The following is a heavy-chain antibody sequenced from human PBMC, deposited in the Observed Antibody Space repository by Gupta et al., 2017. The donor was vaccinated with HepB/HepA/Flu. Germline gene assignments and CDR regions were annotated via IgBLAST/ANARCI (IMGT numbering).Heavy chain of an antibody. CDR2: INPNSGGT. D-gene: IGHD2-2*01. V-gene: IGHV1-2*02. CDR3: ARVGTSWGGPGPVNWFDP. J-gene: IGHJ5*02. Sequence: QVQLVQSGAEVKKPGASVKVSCKASGYTFTGYYMHWVRQAPGQGLEWMGWINPNSGGTNYAQKFQGRVTMTRDTSISTAYMELSRLRSDDTAVYYCARVGTSWGGPGPVNWFDPWGQGTLVTVSS. CDR1: GYTFTGYY.